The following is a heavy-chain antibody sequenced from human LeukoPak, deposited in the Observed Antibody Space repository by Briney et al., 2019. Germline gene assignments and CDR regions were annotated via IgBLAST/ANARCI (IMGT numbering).Heavy chain of an antibody. CDR2: IKQDGSEK. V-gene: IGHV3-7*01. Sequence: GGSLRLSCAASGSTFSSYWMSWVRQAPGKGLEWVANIKQDGSEKYYVDSVKGRFTISRDNAKNSLYLQMNSLRAEDTAVYYCARDLFRDGYNYDYFDYWGQGTLVTVSS. CDR1: GSTFSSYW. D-gene: IGHD5-24*01. CDR3: ARDLFRDGYNYDYFDY. J-gene: IGHJ4*02.